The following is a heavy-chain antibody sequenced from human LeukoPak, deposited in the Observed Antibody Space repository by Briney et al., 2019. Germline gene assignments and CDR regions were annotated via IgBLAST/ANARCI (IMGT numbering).Heavy chain of an antibody. CDR2: IYYSGST. CDR1: GGSISSSSYY. Sequence: PSETLSLTCTVSGGSISSSSYYWGWIRQPPGKGLEWIGSIYYSGSTYYNPSLKSRVTIPVDTSKNQFALKLSSATAADTAVYYCARRYCTSTSCYKALGDFDYWGQGTLVTVSS. D-gene: IGHD2-2*02. V-gene: IGHV4-39*01. J-gene: IGHJ4*02. CDR3: ARRYCTSTSCYKALGDFDY.